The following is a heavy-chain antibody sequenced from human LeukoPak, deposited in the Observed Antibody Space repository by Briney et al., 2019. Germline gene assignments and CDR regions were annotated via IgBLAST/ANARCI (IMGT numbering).Heavy chain of an antibody. V-gene: IGHV3-20*04. Sequence: GGSLRLSCAASGFTFSSYGMSWVRQAPGKGLEWVSTINWNGGSTVYADSVKGRFTISRDNAKNSLYLQMNSLRAEDTALYYCARVSDISVAAYFDYWGQGTLVTVSS. D-gene: IGHD6-19*01. J-gene: IGHJ4*02. CDR1: GFTFSSYG. CDR3: ARVSDISVAAYFDY. CDR2: INWNGGST.